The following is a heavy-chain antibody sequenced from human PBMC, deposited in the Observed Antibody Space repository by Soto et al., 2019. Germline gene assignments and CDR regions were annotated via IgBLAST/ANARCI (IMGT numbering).Heavy chain of an antibody. CDR2: IIPILGTA. D-gene: IGHD2-8*01. Sequence: SMKVLCKASGGHFSRYAISWVRPAPGQRIKRKRRIIPILGTANYAQKFQGRVTITADESTSTAYMELSSLRSEDTVVYYCARNTPVGSVVMEYAHNWFDPWGQGTLVTVSS. J-gene: IGHJ5*02. CDR1: GGHFSRYA. V-gene: IGHV1-69*11. CDR3: ARNTPVGSVVMEYAHNWFDP.